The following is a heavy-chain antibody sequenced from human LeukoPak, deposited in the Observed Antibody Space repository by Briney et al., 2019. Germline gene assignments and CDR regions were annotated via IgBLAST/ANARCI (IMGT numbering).Heavy chain of an antibody. D-gene: IGHD4-17*01. CDR2: ITTYNGNT. J-gene: IGHJ4*02. Sequence: ASVKVSCKASEYTFTDYYMHWVRQAPGQGLEWMGWITTYNGNTHYAQKLQGRVTMTTETSTSTAYMDLRGLRSDDTAVYYCARGYDYGDYVGDFDYWGQGTLVTVSS. CDR1: EYTFTDYY. V-gene: IGHV1-18*04. CDR3: ARGYDYGDYVGDFDY.